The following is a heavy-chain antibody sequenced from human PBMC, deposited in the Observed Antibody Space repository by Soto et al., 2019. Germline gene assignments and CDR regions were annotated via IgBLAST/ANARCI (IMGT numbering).Heavy chain of an antibody. CDR1: GYSFTSYG. Sequence: GASVKVSSKASGYSFTSYGISCVRQAPGQGLEWMGWISAYNGNTNYAQKLQGRVTMTTDTSTSTAYMELRSLRSDDTAVYYCARVVVAGSYDYWGQGTLVTVSS. V-gene: IGHV1-18*01. J-gene: IGHJ4*02. CDR3: ARVVVAGSYDY. CDR2: ISAYNGNT. D-gene: IGHD2-15*01.